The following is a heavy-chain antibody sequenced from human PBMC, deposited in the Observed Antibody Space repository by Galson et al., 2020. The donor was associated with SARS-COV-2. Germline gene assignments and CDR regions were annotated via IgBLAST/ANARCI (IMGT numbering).Heavy chain of an antibody. D-gene: IGHD2-15*01. Sequence: ASVKVSCTASGYTFTSYDINWVRQATGQGLEWMGWMNPNSGNTGYAQKFQGRVTMTRNTSISTAYMELSSLRSEDTAVYYCARVLPWGGSAMRKGGNAGFDPWGQGTLDTGSA. CDR3: ARVLPWGGSAMRKGGNAGFDP. CDR1: GYTFTSYD. V-gene: IGHV1-8*01. CDR2: MNPNSGNT. J-gene: IGHJ5*02.